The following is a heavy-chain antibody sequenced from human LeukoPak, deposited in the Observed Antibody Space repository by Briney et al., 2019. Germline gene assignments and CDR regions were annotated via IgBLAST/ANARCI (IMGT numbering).Heavy chain of an antibody. Sequence: QAGGSLRLSCVGSGLTFNTSWMNWVRQAPGKGLEWVASMNVPGDEKYYVESIVGRFTISRDDAANTLYLHMTSLTAEDTATYFCARDLAYKRFDYWGQGTLVTVSS. V-gene: IGHV3-7*03. J-gene: IGHJ4*02. CDR3: ARDLAYKRFDY. CDR1: GLTFNTSW. D-gene: IGHD1-14*01. CDR2: MNVPGDEK.